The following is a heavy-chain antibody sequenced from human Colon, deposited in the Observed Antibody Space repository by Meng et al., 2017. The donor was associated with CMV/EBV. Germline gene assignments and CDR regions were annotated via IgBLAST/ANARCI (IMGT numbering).Heavy chain of an antibody. CDR3: ASLSGGDFDY. J-gene: IGHJ4*02. V-gene: IGHV1-2*02. CDR1: GYTFAGYF. Sequence: SGAEVMKRGAQEKATCMPSGYTFAGYFMYWVRQAPGQGLEWLGVSNPIPGGTNYAKKFQGRVTMTRDTSMNTAYMELSRLRSDDTAVYYCASLSGGDFDYWGQGTLVTVSS. CDR2: SNPIPGGT. D-gene: IGHD1-26*01.